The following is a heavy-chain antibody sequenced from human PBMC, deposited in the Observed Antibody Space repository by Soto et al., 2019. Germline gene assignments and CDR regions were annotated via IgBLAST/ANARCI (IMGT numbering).Heavy chain of an antibody. CDR3: AREGVGATSINFDY. CDR1: GFTVSSYG. CDR2: ISYDGSNK. V-gene: IGHV3-30*19. D-gene: IGHD1-26*01. J-gene: IGHJ4*02. Sequence: GGSLRLSCAASGFTVSSYGMHWVRQAPGKGLEWVAVISYDGSNKYYADSVKGRFTISRDNSKNTLYLQMNSLRAEDTAVYYCAREGVGATSINFDYWGQGTLVTVSS.